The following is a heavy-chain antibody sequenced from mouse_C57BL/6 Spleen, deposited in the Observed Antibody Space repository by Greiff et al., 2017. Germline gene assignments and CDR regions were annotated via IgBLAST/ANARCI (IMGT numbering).Heavy chain of an antibody. D-gene: IGHD1-1*01. CDR2: IYPGDGDT. Sequence: QVQLKESGAELVKPGASVKISCKASGYAFSSYWMNWVKQRPGKGLEWIGQIYPGDGDTNYNGKFKGKATLTADKSSSTAYMQLSSLTSEDSAVYFCARSNYYGTLDDVDYWGQGTTLTVSS. CDR1: GYAFSSYW. CDR3: ARSNYYGTLDDVDY. V-gene: IGHV1-80*01. J-gene: IGHJ2*01.